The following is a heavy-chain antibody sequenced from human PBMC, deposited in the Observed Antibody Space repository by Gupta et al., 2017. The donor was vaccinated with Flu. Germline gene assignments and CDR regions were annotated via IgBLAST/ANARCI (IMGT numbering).Heavy chain of an antibody. CDR2: TNSDGSST. J-gene: IGHJ4*02. V-gene: IGHV3-74*01. CDR3: GRRGCSGGSCYVDY. D-gene: IGHD2-15*01. Sequence: QAPGKGLMYVSRTNSDGSSTNYADSVKGRFTISRDNAKNTLYLQMNSLRAEDTAVYYCGRRGCSGGSCYVDYWGQGTLVTVSS.